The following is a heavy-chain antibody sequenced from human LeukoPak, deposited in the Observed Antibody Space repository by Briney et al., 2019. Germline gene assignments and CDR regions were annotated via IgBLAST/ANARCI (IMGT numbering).Heavy chain of an antibody. CDR2: INPNSGGT. CDR1: GYTFTGYY. V-gene: IGHV1-2*02. J-gene: IGHJ5*02. Sequence: ASVKVSCKASGYTFTGYYMHWVGQAPGQGLEGMGWINPNSGGTNYAQKFQGRVTMTRDTSISTAYMELSRLRSDDTAVYYCARDTRAVAGWCDPWGQGTLVTVSS. D-gene: IGHD6-19*01. CDR3: ARDTRAVAGWCDP.